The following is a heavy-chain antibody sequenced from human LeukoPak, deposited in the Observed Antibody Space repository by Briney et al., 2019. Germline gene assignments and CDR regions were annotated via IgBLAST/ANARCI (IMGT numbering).Heavy chain of an antibody. CDR3: ARSSQYCSGGSCYLLVAFDI. Sequence: GESLKISCKGSGYSFTSYWIGWVRQMPGKGLEWMGIIYPGDSDTRYSPSFQGQVTISADKSISTAYLQWSSLKASDTAMYYCARSSQYCSGGSCYLLVAFDIWGQGTMVTVSS. D-gene: IGHD2-15*01. V-gene: IGHV5-51*01. CDR2: IYPGDSDT. CDR1: GYSFTSYW. J-gene: IGHJ3*02.